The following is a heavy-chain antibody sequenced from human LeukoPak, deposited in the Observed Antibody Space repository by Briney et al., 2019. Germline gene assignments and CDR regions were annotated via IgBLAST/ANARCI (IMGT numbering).Heavy chain of an antibody. CDR3: ARSHYQSSGYFDQDAFDI. D-gene: IGHD3-22*01. J-gene: IGHJ3*02. Sequence: GGSLRLSCAASGFTFSDHYMDWVHQAPGEGLEWVGRTRNKVNSYTTEYAASVKGRFTISRDDSKNSLYLQMNSLRTEDTAVYYCARSHYQSSGYFDQDAFDIWGQGTMVAVSS. CDR2: TRNKVNSYTT. CDR1: GFTFSDHY. V-gene: IGHV3-72*01.